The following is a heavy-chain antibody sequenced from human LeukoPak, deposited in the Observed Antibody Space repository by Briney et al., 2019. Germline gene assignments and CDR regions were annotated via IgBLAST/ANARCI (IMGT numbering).Heavy chain of an antibody. J-gene: IGHJ4*02. CDR2: IYYNGST. D-gene: IGHD3-10*01. CDR1: GGSISSYY. CDR3: ARGLYYGSGSYYYFDY. Sequence: PSETLSLTCTVSGGSISSYYWSWIRQPPGKGLEWIRYIYYNGSTNYNPSLKSRVTISVDTSKNQFSLKLSSVTAADTAVYYCARGLYYGSGSYYYFDYWGQGTLVTVSS. V-gene: IGHV4-59*01.